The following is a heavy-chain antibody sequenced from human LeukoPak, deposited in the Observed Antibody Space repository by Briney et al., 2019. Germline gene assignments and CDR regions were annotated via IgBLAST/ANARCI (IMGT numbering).Heavy chain of an antibody. Sequence: ASVKVSCKASGYTFTSYDINWVRQATGQGLEWMGWMTPNSGNTGYAQKFQGRVTMTRNTSISTAYMELSSLRSDDTAVYYCARTKRAVAGTYGYWGQGTLVTVSS. J-gene: IGHJ4*02. CDR3: ARTKRAVAGTYGY. V-gene: IGHV1-8*01. CDR1: GYTFTSYD. D-gene: IGHD6-19*01. CDR2: MTPNSGNT.